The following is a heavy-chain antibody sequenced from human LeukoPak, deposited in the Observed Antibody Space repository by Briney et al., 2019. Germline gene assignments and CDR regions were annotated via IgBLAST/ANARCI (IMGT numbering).Heavy chain of an antibody. CDR3: ARGRMVATYWFDP. CDR2: IYHSGST. CDR1: GGSISSGGYY. Sequence: SETLSLTCTVSGGSISSGGYYWSWIRQPPGKGLEWIGYIYHSGSTYYNPSLKSRVTISVDRSKNQFSLKLSSVTAADTAVYYCARGRMVATYWFDPWGQGTLVTVSS. D-gene: IGHD5-12*01. V-gene: IGHV4-30-2*01. J-gene: IGHJ5*02.